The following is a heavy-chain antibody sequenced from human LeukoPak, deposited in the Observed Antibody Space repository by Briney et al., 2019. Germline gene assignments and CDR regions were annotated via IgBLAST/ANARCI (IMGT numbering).Heavy chain of an antibody. CDR1: GYTFTGYY. CDR2: INPNSGGT. CDR3: ARGRYSYGYWVGSFDY. V-gene: IGHV1-2*02. J-gene: IGHJ4*02. D-gene: IGHD5-18*01. Sequence: AASVKVSCKASGYTFTGYYMHRVRQAPGQGLEWMGWINPNSGGTNYAQKFQGRVTMTRDTSISTAYMELSRLRSDDTAVYYCARGRYSYGYWVGSFDYWGQGTLVTVSS.